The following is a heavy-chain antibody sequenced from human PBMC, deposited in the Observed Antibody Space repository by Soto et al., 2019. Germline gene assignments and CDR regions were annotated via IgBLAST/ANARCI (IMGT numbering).Heavy chain of an antibody. V-gene: IGHV3-30-3*02. J-gene: IGHJ4*02. D-gene: IGHD1-26*01. Sequence: VQLLESGGDLVLPGGSLRLSCAASGFTFSNYAMSWVHQAPGKGLEWVAVISFDGSEKYYADSVKGRFTVSRDSSTSTLFLQMNKLRAEDTAIYYCAKRGGPGDYWGQGTLVTVSS. CDR2: ISFDGSEK. CDR3: AKRGGPGDY. CDR1: GFTFSNYA.